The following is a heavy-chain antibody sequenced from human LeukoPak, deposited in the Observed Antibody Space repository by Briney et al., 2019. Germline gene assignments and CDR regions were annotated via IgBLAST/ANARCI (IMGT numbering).Heavy chain of an antibody. CDR1: GFTVSSKY. CDR3: ARQYGDYFDY. Sequence: GGSLILSCAASGFTVSSKYMSWVRQAPGKGLEWVSLIYSGDITYYADSVKGRFTISRDNSKNTLYLQMNSLRAEDTAVYYCARQYGDYFDYWGQGTLVTVSS. V-gene: IGHV3-53*01. CDR2: IYSGDIT. D-gene: IGHD4-17*01. J-gene: IGHJ4*02.